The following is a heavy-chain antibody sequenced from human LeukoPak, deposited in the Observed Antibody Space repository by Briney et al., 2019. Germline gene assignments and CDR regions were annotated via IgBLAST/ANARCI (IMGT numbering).Heavy chain of an antibody. Sequence: SETLSLTCTVSGGSISIYYWNWIRQPAGKGLEWIGLIYSSGSTLFNPSLKSRVAMSVDLTKNQLSLKLTSVTAADTAMYYCARKDGDYWGRGTLVTVSS. V-gene: IGHV4-4*07. CDR2: IYSSGST. CDR1: GGSISIYY. J-gene: IGHJ4*02. CDR3: ARKDGDY.